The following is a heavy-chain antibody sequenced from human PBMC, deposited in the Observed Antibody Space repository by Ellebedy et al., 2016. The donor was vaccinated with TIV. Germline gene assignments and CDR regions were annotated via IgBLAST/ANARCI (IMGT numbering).Heavy chain of an antibody. J-gene: IGHJ3*02. CDR1: GFTFNNYW. V-gene: IGHV3-9*01. Sequence: SLKISCAASGFTFNNYWMSWLRQAPGKGLEWVSGISWNSGSIGYADSVKGRFTISRDNAKNSLYLQMNSLRAEDTALYYCAKVFSPSPWELDAFDIWGQGTMVTVSS. CDR3: AKVFSPSPWELDAFDI. D-gene: IGHD1-26*01. CDR2: ISWNSGSI.